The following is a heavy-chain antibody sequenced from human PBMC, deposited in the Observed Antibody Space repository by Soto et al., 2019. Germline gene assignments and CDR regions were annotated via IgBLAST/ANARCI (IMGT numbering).Heavy chain of an antibody. J-gene: IGHJ5*02. CDR3: AMDLSGYYYVTNWFEP. V-gene: IGHV1-69*13. Sequence: VASVKVSCKXSGGTFSSYAISWVRQAPGPGLEWMGVIIPIFGTANYAQKFQGRVTISADESTSTAYMELSSLRSEDTAVYSRAMDLSGYYYVTNWFEPLGQRTLIIVSS. D-gene: IGHD3-3*01. CDR2: IIPIFGTA. CDR1: GGTFSSYA.